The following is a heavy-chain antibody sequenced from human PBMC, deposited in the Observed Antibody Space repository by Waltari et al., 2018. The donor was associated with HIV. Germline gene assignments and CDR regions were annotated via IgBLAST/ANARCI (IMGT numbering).Heavy chain of an antibody. CDR3: ARDTSFWSSPDLDAFDI. D-gene: IGHD3-3*01. J-gene: IGHJ3*02. CDR2: ISSSSSYI. Sequence: EVQLVESGGGLVKPGGSLRLSCAASGFPFSSYSMHWVRQAPGKGLEWVSSISSSSSYIYYADSVKGRFTISRDNAKNSLYLQMNSLRAEDTAVYYCARDTSFWSSPDLDAFDIWGQGTMVTVSS. V-gene: IGHV3-21*01. CDR1: GFPFSSYS.